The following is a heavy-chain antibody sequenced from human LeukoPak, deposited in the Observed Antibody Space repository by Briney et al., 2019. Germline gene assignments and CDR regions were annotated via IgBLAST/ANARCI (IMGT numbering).Heavy chain of an antibody. Sequence: KPGESLKISWKGSGYSFTSYWIGWVRQMPGKGLEWMGIIYPGDSDTRYSPSFQGQVTISADKSISTAYLQWSSLKASDTAMYYCARLFSPADQEENFDYWGQGTLVTVSS. CDR3: ARLFSPADQEENFDY. V-gene: IGHV5-51*03. CDR2: IYPGDSDT. CDR1: GYSFTSYW. J-gene: IGHJ4*02. D-gene: IGHD3-3*01.